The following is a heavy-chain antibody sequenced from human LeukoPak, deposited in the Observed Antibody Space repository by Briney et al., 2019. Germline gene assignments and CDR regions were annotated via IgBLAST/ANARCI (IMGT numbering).Heavy chain of an antibody. V-gene: IGHV5-51*01. CDR3: ARRPAGTRTFDY. J-gene: IGHJ4*02. Sequence: TGASLQISCKGSGYSFTSYWIGWVRQLPGKGLEWMGVIYGADYTTIYSPPFHGQITISADKSISTAYLQWTSLKASDTAMYYCARRPAGTRTFDYWGQGALVTVSS. CDR2: IYGADYTT. D-gene: IGHD1-7*01. CDR1: GYSFTSYW.